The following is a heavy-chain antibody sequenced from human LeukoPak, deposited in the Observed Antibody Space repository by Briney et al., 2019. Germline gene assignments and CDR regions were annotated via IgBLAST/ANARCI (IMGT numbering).Heavy chain of an antibody. CDR1: GYTFTSYG. CDR3: AREVNYHDCSGPVYNWFDP. Sequence: ASVKVSCTASGYTFTSYGISWVRQAPGQGLEWMGWISAYNGNTNYAQKLQGRVTMTTDTPTSTAYMELRSLRSDDTAVYYCAREVNYHDCSGPVYNWFDPRGHAPLVTGSS. CDR2: ISAYNGNT. V-gene: IGHV1-18*01. D-gene: IGHD3-22*01. J-gene: IGHJ5*02.